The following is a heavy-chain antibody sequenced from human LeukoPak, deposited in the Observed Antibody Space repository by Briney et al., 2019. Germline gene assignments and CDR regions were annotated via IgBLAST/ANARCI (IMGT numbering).Heavy chain of an antibody. CDR1: GYTFTSYD. V-gene: IGHV1-8*03. D-gene: IGHD2-2*01. J-gene: IGHJ3*02. Sequence: GASVKVSCKASGYTFTSYDINWGRQATGQGLEWMGWMNPNSGNTGYAQKFQGRVTITRNTSISTAYMELSSLRSEDTAVYYCARVVPAANIHDAFDIWGQGTMVTVSS. CDR2: MNPNSGNT. CDR3: ARVVPAANIHDAFDI.